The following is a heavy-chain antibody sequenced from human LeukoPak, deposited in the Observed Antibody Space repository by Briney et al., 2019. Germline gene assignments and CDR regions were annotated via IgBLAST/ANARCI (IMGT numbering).Heavy chain of an antibody. J-gene: IGHJ4*02. CDR2: IYTSGST. Sequence: SETLSLTCTVSGGSISSYYWSWIRQPPGKGLEWIGYIYTSGSTNYTPSLKSRVTISVDTSKNQFSLKLSSVPAADTAVYYCARGATTVTSWGQGTLVTVSS. CDR1: GGSISSYY. V-gene: IGHV4-4*09. CDR3: ARGATTVTS. D-gene: IGHD4-11*01.